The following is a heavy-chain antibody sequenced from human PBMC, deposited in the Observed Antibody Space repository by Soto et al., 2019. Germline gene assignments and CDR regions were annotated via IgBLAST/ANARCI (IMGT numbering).Heavy chain of an antibody. V-gene: IGHV6-1*01. CDR1: GDSVSSYSAA. Sequence: PSQTLSLTCAISGDSVSSYSAAWNWIRQSPSRGLEWLGRTYYRSKWYNDYAVSVKSRITINPDTSKNQFSLQLNSVTPEDTAVYYCARDLLYCSGGSCRPGLNYMDVWGKGTTVTVSS. CDR3: ARDLLYCSGGSCRPGLNYMDV. CDR2: TYYRSKWYN. J-gene: IGHJ6*03. D-gene: IGHD2-15*01.